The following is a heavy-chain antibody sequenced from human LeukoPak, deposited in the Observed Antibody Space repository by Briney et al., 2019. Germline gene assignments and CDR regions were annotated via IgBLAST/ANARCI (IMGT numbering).Heavy chain of an antibody. Sequence: SETLSLTCSVSGGSISSGTYYWNWIRQPAGKGLEWIGRIYTSGSTNYNPSLKSRVTISVDTSKSQFSLRLSSVTAADTAVYYCAKAGYSYGLSYWGQGTLVTVSS. CDR2: IYTSGST. CDR3: AKAGYSYGLSY. J-gene: IGHJ4*02. CDR1: GGSISSGTYY. D-gene: IGHD5-18*01. V-gene: IGHV4-61*02.